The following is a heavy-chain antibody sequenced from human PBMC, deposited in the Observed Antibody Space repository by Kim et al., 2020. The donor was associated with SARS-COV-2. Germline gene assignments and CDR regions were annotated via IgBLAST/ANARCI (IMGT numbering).Heavy chain of an antibody. CDR3: ARDPLRDYDSSGFDI. D-gene: IGHD3-22*01. Sequence: PSLKSRVTISVDKSKNQFSLKLSSVTAADTAVYYCARDPLRDYDSSGFDIWGQGTMVTVSS. V-gene: IGHV4-4*02. J-gene: IGHJ3*02.